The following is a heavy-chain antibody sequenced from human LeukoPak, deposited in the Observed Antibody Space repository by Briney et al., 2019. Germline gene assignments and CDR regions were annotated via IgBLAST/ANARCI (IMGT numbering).Heavy chain of an antibody. D-gene: IGHD3-22*01. CDR2: INHSGST. J-gene: IGHJ6*03. CDR1: GGSFSGYY. V-gene: IGHV4-34*01. Sequence: PSETLSLTCAVYGGSFSGYYWSWIRQPPGKGLEWIGEINHSGSTNYNPSLKSRVTISVDTSKNQFSLKLSSVTAADTAVYYCARVVSSDYYYGYYYYYMDVWAKGTTVTVYS. CDR3: ARVVSSDYYYGYYYYYMDV.